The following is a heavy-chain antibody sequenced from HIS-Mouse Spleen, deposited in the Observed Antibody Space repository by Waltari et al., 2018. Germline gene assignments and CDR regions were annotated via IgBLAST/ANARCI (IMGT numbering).Heavy chain of an antibody. CDR1: GGSLSSSSYY. Sequence: QLQLQESGPGLVKPSATLSLTCTVSGGSLSSSSYYCGWIRQPPGKGLAWIGSIYYSGSTYYNPSLKSRVTISVDTSKNQFSLKLSSVTAADTAVYYCAREIPYSSSWYDWYFDLWGRGTLVTVSS. J-gene: IGHJ2*01. CDR2: IYYSGST. D-gene: IGHD6-13*01. CDR3: AREIPYSSSWYDWYFDL. V-gene: IGHV4-39*07.